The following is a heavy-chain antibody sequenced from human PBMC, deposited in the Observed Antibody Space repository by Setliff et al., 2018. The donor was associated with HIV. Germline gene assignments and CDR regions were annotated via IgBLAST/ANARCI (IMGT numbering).Heavy chain of an antibody. D-gene: IGHD3-22*01. J-gene: IGHJ1*01. V-gene: IGHV1-24*01. CDR3: ATDLSSGYFYFTLHF. Sequence: ASVKVSCKISGFTLNELSIQWVRQAPAKGLEWMGGFDPEAGEIIYAQKFQGTFTMTEDTSTDTVYMELSSLKSEDTAVYYCATDLSSGYFYFTLHFWGQGTLVTVSS. CDR1: GFTLNELS. CDR2: FDPEAGEI.